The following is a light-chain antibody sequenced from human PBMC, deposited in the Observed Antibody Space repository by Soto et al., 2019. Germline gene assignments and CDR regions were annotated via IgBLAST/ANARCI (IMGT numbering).Light chain of an antibody. CDR2: GNS. J-gene: IGLJ3*02. V-gene: IGLV1-40*01. Sequence: QSVLTQPPSVSGAPGQRVTISCTGSSSNIGAGYDVHWYQQLPGTAPKLLIYGNSNRPSGVPDRFSGSKSGTSASLAITGLQTEDEAVYSCQSYDSNLSGWVFGGGTKLTVL. CDR3: QSYDSNLSGWV. CDR1: SSNIGAGYD.